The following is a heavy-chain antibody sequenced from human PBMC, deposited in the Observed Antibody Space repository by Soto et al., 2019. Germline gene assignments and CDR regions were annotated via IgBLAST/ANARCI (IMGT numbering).Heavy chain of an antibody. CDR2: ITGDGVST. D-gene: IGHD3-22*01. J-gene: IGHJ4*02. CDR1: GFTFSNLG. V-gene: IGHV3-64*01. CDR3: ARVSKYSDTGGYYYDY. Sequence: EVQLVESGGGLVQPGGSLRLSCAASGFTFSNLGLHWVRQAPGKGLEYVSAITGDGVSTFYANSVKGRFTISRDNSKNTLCLQMGSLRTEDMAVYYCARVSKYSDTGGYYYDYWGQGTLVTVSS.